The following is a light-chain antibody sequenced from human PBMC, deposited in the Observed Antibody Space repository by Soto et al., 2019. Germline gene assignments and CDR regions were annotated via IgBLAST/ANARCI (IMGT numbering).Light chain of an antibody. CDR2: GAS. V-gene: IGKV3-15*01. CDR1: QSVSSD. J-gene: IGKJ1*01. CDR3: LQYFNYPRT. Sequence: EIVMTQSPATLSVSPGERATLSCRASQSVSSDLAWYQQKPGQAPRFLISGASTRATGVPARFSGGGSGTDFTLTISGLQPEDFATYYCLQYFNYPRTFGQGTKVDI.